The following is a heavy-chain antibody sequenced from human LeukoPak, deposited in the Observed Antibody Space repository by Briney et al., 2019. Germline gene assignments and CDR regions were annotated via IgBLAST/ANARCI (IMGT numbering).Heavy chain of an antibody. J-gene: IGHJ4*02. V-gene: IGHV3-49*03. D-gene: IGHD1-20*01. CDR3: TRSQSITGTNLFDY. CDR2: IRSKAYGGTT. Sequence: GGSLRLSCTASGFTFGDYAMSWFRQAPGKGLEGVGFIRSKAYGGTTEYAASVKGRFTISRDDSKSIAYLQMNSLKTEDAAVYYCTRSQSITGTNLFDYWGQGTLVTVSS. CDR1: GFTFGDYA.